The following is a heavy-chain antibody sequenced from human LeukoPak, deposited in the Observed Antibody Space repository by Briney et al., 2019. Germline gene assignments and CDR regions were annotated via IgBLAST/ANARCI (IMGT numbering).Heavy chain of an antibody. V-gene: IGHV4-59*01. D-gene: IGHD2-2*01. CDR1: GGSISSYY. Sequence: YPSETLSLTCAVSGGSISSYYYWTWIRQSPGKGLEWIGYIYNSGSTNYNPSLKSRVTVLVDKSKNQFSLKLSSVTAADTAVYYCARYEYQLLGYYMDVWGKGTTVTVSS. J-gene: IGHJ6*03. CDR3: ARYEYQLLGYYMDV. CDR2: IYNSGST.